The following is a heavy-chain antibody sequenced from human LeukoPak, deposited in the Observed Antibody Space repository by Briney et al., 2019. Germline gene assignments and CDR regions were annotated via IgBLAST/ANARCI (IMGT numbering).Heavy chain of an antibody. J-gene: IGHJ4*02. D-gene: IGHD2-15*01. CDR1: GFTFSDYY. V-gene: IGHV3-11*04. CDR3: AREKQSGRTPFDY. Sequence: GGSLRLSCAASGFTFSDYYMTWIRQAPGKGLEWISYISSSASTIYYSDSVKGRFTISRDNAKNSLYLQMNSLRDGDTAVYHCAREKQSGRTPFDYWGQGSLVTVSS. CDR2: ISSSASTI.